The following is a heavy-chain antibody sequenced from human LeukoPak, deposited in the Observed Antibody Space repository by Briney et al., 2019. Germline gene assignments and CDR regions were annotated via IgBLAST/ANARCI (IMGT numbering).Heavy chain of an antibody. CDR3: VRDPDALDY. J-gene: IGHJ4*02. Sequence: GGSLRLSCAASGFTFSSYYMHWVRQAPGKGLVWVSRINSDGSSTTYADSVKGRFTISKDNAKNTLYLQMNSLRAEDTAVYYCVRDPDALDYWGQGTLVTVSS. CDR1: GFTFSSYY. V-gene: IGHV3-74*01. CDR2: INSDGSST.